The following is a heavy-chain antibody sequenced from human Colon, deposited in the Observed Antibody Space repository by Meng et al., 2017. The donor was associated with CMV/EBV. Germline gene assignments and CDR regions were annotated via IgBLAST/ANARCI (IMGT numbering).Heavy chain of an antibody. Sequence: ASVMVSCKTSGYTFTDYDVNWVRQAPGQGIEWMGWMTPSSGYPGYAPKFQGRVTMTRNTNINTAYMELSGLTSKDTAVYYCARGGGGTSSDYWGQGTLVTVSS. D-gene: IGHD6-6*01. CDR2: MTPSSGYP. CDR3: ARGGGGTSSDY. V-gene: IGHV1-8*01. CDR1: GYTFTDYD. J-gene: IGHJ4*02.